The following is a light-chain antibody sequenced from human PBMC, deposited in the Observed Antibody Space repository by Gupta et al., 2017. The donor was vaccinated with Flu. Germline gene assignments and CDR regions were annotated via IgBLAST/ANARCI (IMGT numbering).Light chain of an antibody. CDR2: INRDGRH. Sequence: QVVLTQSPSVTASLGASVKLTCTLSSGHSTCGSALHQHQPVKGPLLLMSINRDGRHDTGDRTPDRCSGSGSGADRYPSMASGQAEDEADYYFQTWGTGYVVFGGGTKRTVL. CDR3: QTWGTGYVV. J-gene: IGLJ2*01. V-gene: IGLV4-69*01. CDR1: SGHSTCG.